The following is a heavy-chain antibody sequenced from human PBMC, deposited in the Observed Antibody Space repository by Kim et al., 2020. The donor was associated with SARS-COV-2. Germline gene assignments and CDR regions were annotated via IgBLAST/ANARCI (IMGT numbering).Heavy chain of an antibody. CDR1: GFTFSSYE. V-gene: IGHV3-48*03. D-gene: IGHD7-27*01. Sequence: GGSLRLSCAASGFTFSSYEMNWVRQAPGKGLEWVSYISSSGSTIYYADSVKGRFTISRDNAKNSLYLQMNSLRAEDTAVYYCARDYRTGDVVGPTVLPYYFDYWGQGTLVTVSS. CDR2: ISSSGSTI. J-gene: IGHJ4*02. CDR3: ARDYRTGDVVGPTVLPYYFDY.